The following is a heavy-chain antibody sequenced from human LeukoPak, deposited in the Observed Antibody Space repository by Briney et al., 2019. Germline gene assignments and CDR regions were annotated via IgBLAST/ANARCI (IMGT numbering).Heavy chain of an antibody. CDR1: GFTFSSYA. Sequence: PGGSLRLSCAASGFTFSSYAMHWVRQAPGKGLEWVAVISYDGSNKYYADSVKGRFTISRDNSKNTLYLQMNSLRAEDTAVYYCARDCWERTWYYYDSSGYYYCPGDYWGQGTLVTVSS. D-gene: IGHD3-22*01. CDR3: ARDCWERTWYYYDSSGYYYCPGDY. V-gene: IGHV3-30*04. CDR2: ISYDGSNK. J-gene: IGHJ4*02.